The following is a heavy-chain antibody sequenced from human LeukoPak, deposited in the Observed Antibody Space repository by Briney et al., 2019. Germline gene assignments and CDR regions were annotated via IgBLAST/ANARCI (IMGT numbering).Heavy chain of an antibody. D-gene: IGHD3-16*02. V-gene: IGHV1-18*01. CDR3: ARDAHPYDYVWGSYRPPPYYFDY. Sequence: ASVKVSCKASGYTFTSYGISWVRQAPGQGLEWMGWISAYNGNTNYAQKLQGRVTMTTDTSTSTAYMELRSLRSDDTAVYYCARDAHPYDYVWGSYRPPPYYFDYWGQGTLVTVSS. J-gene: IGHJ4*02. CDR2: ISAYNGNT. CDR1: GYTFTSYG.